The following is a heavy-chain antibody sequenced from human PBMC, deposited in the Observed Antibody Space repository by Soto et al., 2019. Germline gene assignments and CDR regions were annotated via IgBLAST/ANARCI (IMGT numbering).Heavy chain of an antibody. CDR3: ARASSGWYGNYYYMDV. J-gene: IGHJ6*03. V-gene: IGHV3-66*01. Sequence: GSLRLSCAASGFTVSSNYMSWVRQAPGKGLEWVSVIYSGGSTYYADSVKGRFTISRDNSKNTLYLQMNSLRAEDTAVYYCARASSGWYGNYYYMDVWGKGTTVTVSS. CDR2: IYSGGST. D-gene: IGHD6-19*01. CDR1: GFTVSSNY.